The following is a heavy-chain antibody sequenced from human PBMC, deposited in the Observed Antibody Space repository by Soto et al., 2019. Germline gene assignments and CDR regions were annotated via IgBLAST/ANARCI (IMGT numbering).Heavy chain of an antibody. J-gene: IGHJ6*02. D-gene: IGHD2-8*01. CDR2: ISYDGSNK. V-gene: IGHV3-30-3*01. CDR3: ARDHCTNGVCYYYYYGMDV. CDR1: GFTFSSYA. Sequence: GGSLRLSCAASGFTFSSYAMHWVRQAPGKGLEWVAVISYDGSNKYYADSVKGRFTISRDNSKNTLYLQMNSLRAEDTAVYYWARDHCTNGVCYYYYYGMDVWGQGTTVTVSS.